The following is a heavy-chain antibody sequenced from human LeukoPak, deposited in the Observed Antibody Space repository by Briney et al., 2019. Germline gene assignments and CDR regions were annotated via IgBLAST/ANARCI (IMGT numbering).Heavy chain of an antibody. CDR3: SGAYYHPTGD. D-gene: IGHD1-26*01. CDR1: GFTFSRNW. Sequence: GGSLRLSCEASGFTFSRNWMHWVRQAPGKGLVWVSRINGDGSSTSYADSVKGRFTVSRDNAKNTLYLQMNSLGAEDTAVYYCSGAYYHPTGDWGQGTLVTVSS. J-gene: IGHJ4*02. V-gene: IGHV3-74*01. CDR2: INGDGSST.